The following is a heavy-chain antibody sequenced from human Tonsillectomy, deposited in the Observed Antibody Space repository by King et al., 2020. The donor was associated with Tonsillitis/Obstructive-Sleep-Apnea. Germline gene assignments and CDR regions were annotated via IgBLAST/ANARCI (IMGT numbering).Heavy chain of an antibody. CDR1: GYSFTSYW. CDR3: ARHKSGTTEIDF. CDR2: IYPADSDP. Sequence: VQLVESGAEVKKPGESLKISCKGSGYSFTSYWIGWLRQMPGKGLEWMGSIYPADSDPRYIPSFQGQVTISADKSIGTAYLQWSSLKASDTAMYYCARHKSGTTEIDFWGQGTLVTVSS. J-gene: IGHJ4*02. D-gene: IGHD1-1*01. V-gene: IGHV5-51*01.